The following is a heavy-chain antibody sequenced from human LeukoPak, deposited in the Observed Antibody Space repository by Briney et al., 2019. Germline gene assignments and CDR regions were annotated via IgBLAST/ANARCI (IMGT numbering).Heavy chain of an antibody. CDR2: IYHSGST. Sequence: SETLSLTCTVSGGSISSYYWSWIRQPPGKGLKWIGYIYHSGSTNYNPSLKSRVTISVDTSKNQFSLKLSSVTAADTAVYYCARGLSSGYRGNFDYWGQGTLVTVSS. CDR1: GGSISSYY. CDR3: ARGLSSGYRGNFDY. V-gene: IGHV4-59*01. J-gene: IGHJ4*02. D-gene: IGHD3-22*01.